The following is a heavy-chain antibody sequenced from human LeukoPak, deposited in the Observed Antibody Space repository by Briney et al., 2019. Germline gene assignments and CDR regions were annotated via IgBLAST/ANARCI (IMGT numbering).Heavy chain of an antibody. J-gene: IGHJ4*02. CDR1: GFTFSSYA. D-gene: IGHD3-22*01. Sequence: GGSLRLSCAASGFTFSSYAMSWVRQAPGKGLEWVSAISGSGGSTYYADSVKGRFTISRDNSKNTLYLQMNSLRAEDTAVYYCAKDHEGAMIVVVTIDYWGQGTLVTVSS. V-gene: IGHV3-23*01. CDR2: ISGSGGST. CDR3: AKDHEGAMIVVVTIDY.